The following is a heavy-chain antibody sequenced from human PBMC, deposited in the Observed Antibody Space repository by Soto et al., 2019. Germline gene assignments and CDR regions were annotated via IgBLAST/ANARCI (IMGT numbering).Heavy chain of an antibody. Sequence: GGSLRLSCAASGFTFSSYAMSWVRQAPGKGLEWVSAISGSGGSTYYADSVKGRFTISRDKSKNTLYLQMNSLRAEDTAVYYCAKTIFGVATSDYYYYMDVWGKGTTVTVSS. D-gene: IGHD3-3*01. CDR3: AKTIFGVATSDYYYYMDV. CDR1: GFTFSSYA. J-gene: IGHJ6*03. V-gene: IGHV3-23*01. CDR2: ISGSGGST.